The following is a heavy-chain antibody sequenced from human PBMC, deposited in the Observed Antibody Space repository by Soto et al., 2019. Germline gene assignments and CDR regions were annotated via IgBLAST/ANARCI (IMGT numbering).Heavy chain of an antibody. J-gene: IGHJ5*02. CDR3: TTEGGYNFGYWFDP. CDR2: IKSKTDGGTT. Sequence: GGSLRLSCAASGFTFSNAWMSWVRQAPGKGLEWVGRIKSKTDGGTTDYAAPVKGRFTISRDDSKNTLYLQMNSLKTEDTAVYYCTTEGGYNFGYWFDPWGQGTQVTVSS. V-gene: IGHV3-15*01. CDR1: GFTFSNAW. D-gene: IGHD1-1*01.